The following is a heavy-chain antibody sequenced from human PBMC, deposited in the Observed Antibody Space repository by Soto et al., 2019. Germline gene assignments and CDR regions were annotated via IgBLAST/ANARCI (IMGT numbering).Heavy chain of an antibody. CDR3: ARALITHYDYVWGSYRHNYYFDY. V-gene: IGHV1-18*01. CDR2: INAYNGNT. Sequence: ASVKVSCKASGYTFTSYGISWVRQAPGQGLEWMGWINAYNGNTNYAQKFQGRVTMTTDTSTSTAYMELRSLRSEDTAVYYCARALITHYDYVWGSYRHNYYFDYWGQGNLVTVSS. J-gene: IGHJ4*02. CDR1: GYTFTSYG. D-gene: IGHD3-16*02.